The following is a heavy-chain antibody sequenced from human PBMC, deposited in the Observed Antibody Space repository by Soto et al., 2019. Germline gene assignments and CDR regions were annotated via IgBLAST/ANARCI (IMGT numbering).Heavy chain of an antibody. J-gene: IGHJ4*02. Sequence: PSETLSLTCTVSGGSISSGGYYWSWIRQHPGKGLEWIGYIYYSGSTYYNPSLKSRVTISVDTSKNQFSLKLSSVTAADTAVYYCARVTPEQQLGLRSYYFDYWGQGTLVTVSS. CDR1: GGSISSGGYY. CDR2: IYYSGST. V-gene: IGHV4-31*03. D-gene: IGHD6-13*01. CDR3: ARVTPEQQLGLRSYYFDY.